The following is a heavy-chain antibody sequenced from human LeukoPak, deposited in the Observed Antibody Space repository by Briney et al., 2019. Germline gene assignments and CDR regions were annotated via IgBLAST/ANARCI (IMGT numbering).Heavy chain of an antibody. Sequence: TSETLSLTCTVSGGSISSYYWSWIRQPPGKGLEWIGEINHSGSTNYNPSLKSRVTISVDTSKNQFSPKLSSVTAADTAVYYCARGHSLYSGRSMRRGDWFDPWGQGTLVTVSS. CDR2: INHSGST. D-gene: IGHD2/OR15-2a*01. V-gene: IGHV4-34*01. J-gene: IGHJ5*02. CDR1: GGSISSYY. CDR3: ARGHSLYSGRSMRRGDWFDP.